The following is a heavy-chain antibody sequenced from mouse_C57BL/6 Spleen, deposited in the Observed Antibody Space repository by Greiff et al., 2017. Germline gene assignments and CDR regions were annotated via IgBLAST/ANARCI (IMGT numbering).Heavy chain of an antibody. V-gene: IGHV1-50*01. J-gene: IGHJ4*01. CDR2: IDPSDSYT. CDR3: ARDSNEAMGY. Sequence: VQLQQPGAELVKPGASVKLSCKASGYTFTSYWMQWVKQRPGQGLEWIGEIDPSDSYTNYNQKFKGKATLTVDTSSSTAYMQRSSLTSEDSAVYYCARDSNEAMGYWGQGTSVTVSS. D-gene: IGHD2-5*01. CDR1: GYTFTSYW.